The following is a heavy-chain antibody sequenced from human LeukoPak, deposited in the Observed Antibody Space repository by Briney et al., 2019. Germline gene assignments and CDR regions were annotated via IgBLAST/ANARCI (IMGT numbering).Heavy chain of an antibody. D-gene: IGHD5-24*01. CDR1: GYTFTKYA. CDR2: INTGNGYT. V-gene: IGHV1-3*03. J-gene: IGHJ4*02. CDR3: AREGDGYNYYFDY. Sequence: GASVKVSCKASGYTFTKYAMHWVRQAPGQRLECMGWINTGNGYTKYSQGFQGRVTITRDTSATTVYMDLSSLRSEDMAVYYCAREGDGYNYYFDYWGQGTLVTVSS.